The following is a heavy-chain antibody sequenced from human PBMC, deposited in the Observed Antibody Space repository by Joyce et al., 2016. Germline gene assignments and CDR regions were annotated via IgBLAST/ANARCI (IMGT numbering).Heavy chain of an antibody. D-gene: IGHD4-17*01. CDR1: GYSFTSFW. V-gene: IGHV5-51*01. J-gene: IGHJ3*02. CDR2: IYPGASQT. CDR3: ARSTLTTADAFDM. Sequence: EVQLVQSGAEVKKPGEPLKISCKASGYSFTSFWIGWVRPMPGKGLEWMGSIYPGASQTLSGPSFQGQVTFSADKSITPAYLQWSSLKASDTAMYFCARSTLTTADAFDMWGQGTLVTVSS.